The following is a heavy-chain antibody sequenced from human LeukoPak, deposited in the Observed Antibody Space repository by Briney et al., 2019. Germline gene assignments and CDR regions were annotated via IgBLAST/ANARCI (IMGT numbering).Heavy chain of an antibody. CDR2: IYYSGST. CDR1: GGSISSSSYY. Sequence: SETLSLTCTVSGGSISSSSYYWGWIRQPPGKGLEWIGSIYYSGSTYYNPSLKSRVTISVDTSKNQFSLKLSSVTAADTAVYYCARDGGLEGQKYSSGPRWAFDIWGQGTMVTVSS. D-gene: IGHD6-19*01. CDR3: ARDGGLEGQKYSSGPRWAFDI. J-gene: IGHJ3*02. V-gene: IGHV4-39*07.